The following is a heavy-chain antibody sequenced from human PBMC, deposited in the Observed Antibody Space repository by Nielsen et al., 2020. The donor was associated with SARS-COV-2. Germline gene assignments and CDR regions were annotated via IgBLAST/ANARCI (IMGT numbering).Heavy chain of an antibody. Sequence: GGSLRLSCAASGFTFSSYSMNWVRQAPGKGLEWVSSISSSSSYIYYADSVKGRFTISRDNAKNSLYLQMNSLRAEDTAVYYCAREFALRDTAYFDYWGQGILVTVSS. D-gene: IGHD2-2*02. CDR1: GFTFSSYS. CDR3: AREFALRDTAYFDY. V-gene: IGHV3-21*01. J-gene: IGHJ4*02. CDR2: ISSSSSYI.